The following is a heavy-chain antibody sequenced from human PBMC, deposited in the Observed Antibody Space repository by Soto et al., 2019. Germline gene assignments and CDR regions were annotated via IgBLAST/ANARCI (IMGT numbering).Heavy chain of an antibody. D-gene: IGHD3-16*02. J-gene: IGHJ6*02. CDR1: GFAFINYW. V-gene: IGHV3-74*01. Sequence: WGSLRLSCAASGFAFINYWIHLFRQAPVSWLVWVSRLNSDGSDADYTDSVKGRFTISRDDAKNTLYLQMNSLRAEDTAIYYCARELSAFGMDVWGQGTTVTVSS. CDR2: LNSDGSDA. CDR3: ARELSAFGMDV.